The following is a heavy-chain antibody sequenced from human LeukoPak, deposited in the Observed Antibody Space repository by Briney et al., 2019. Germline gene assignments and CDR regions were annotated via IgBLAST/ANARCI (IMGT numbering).Heavy chain of an antibody. J-gene: IGHJ4*02. Sequence: AAVKVSFKGCGYTLTELSMHWVGQAAGKGGEWMGGFDPEDGETIYAQKFQGRVTMTEDTSTDTAYMELSSLRSGDTAVYYCATVGYSSSWHLFDYWGQGTLVTVSS. CDR3: ATVGYSSSWHLFDY. D-gene: IGHD6-13*01. CDR2: FDPEDGET. CDR1: GYTLTELS. V-gene: IGHV1-24*01.